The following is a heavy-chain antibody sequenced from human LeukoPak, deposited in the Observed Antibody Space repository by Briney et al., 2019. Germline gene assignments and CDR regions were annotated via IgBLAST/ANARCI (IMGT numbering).Heavy chain of an antibody. V-gene: IGHV4-4*07. CDR1: GGSISSYY. CDR2: IYTSGST. D-gene: IGHD3-9*01. J-gene: IGHJ4*02. CDR3: ARGGTYYDILTGYFPGGYFDY. Sequence: PSETLSLTCTVSGGSISSYYWSWIRQPAGKGLEWIGRIYTSGSTNYNPSLKSRVTMSVDTSKNQFSLKLSSVTAADTAVYYCARGGTYYDILTGYFPGGYFDYWGQGTLVTVSS.